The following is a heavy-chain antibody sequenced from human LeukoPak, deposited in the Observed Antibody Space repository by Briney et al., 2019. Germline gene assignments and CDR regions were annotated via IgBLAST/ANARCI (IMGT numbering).Heavy chain of an antibody. CDR3: ARVPVYDFWSGYSIDY. CDR1: GGTFSSYA. Sequence: GASVKVSCKASGGTFSSYAISWVRQAPGQGLEWMGWINPNSGGTNYAQKFQGRVTMTRDTSISTAYMELSRLRSDDTAVYYCARVPVYDFWSGYSIDYWGQGTLVTVSS. CDR2: INPNSGGT. J-gene: IGHJ4*02. V-gene: IGHV1-2*02. D-gene: IGHD3-3*01.